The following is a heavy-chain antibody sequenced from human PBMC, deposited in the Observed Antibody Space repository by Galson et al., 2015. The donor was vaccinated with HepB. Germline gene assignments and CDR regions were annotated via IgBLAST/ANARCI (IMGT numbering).Heavy chain of an antibody. CDR1: GLTFSENY. V-gene: IGHV3-11*01. CDR2: ISPAGSTM. Sequence: SLRLSCAASGLTFSENYMSWIRQVPGKGLEWVAYISPAGSTMYYADSVKGRFSISRDNARDSLFLQMNSLRVEDTAVCYCARDQSQYGDYFDPWGLGTLVTVSS. D-gene: IGHD4-17*01. J-gene: IGHJ5*02. CDR3: ARDQSQYGDYFDP.